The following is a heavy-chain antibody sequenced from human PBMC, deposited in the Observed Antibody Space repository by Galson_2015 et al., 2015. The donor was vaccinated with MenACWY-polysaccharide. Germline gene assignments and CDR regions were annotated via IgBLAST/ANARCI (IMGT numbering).Heavy chain of an antibody. J-gene: IGHJ6*02. CDR2: ISYDGSNK. Sequence: SLRLSCAASGFTFSSYAMHWVRQAPGKGLEWVAVISYDGSNKYYADSVKGRFTISRDNSKNTLYLQMNSLRAEDTAVYYCARDIGEGYYGMDVWGQGTTVTVSS. D-gene: IGHD3-10*01. CDR1: GFTFSSYA. CDR3: ARDIGEGYYGMDV. V-gene: IGHV3-30-3*01.